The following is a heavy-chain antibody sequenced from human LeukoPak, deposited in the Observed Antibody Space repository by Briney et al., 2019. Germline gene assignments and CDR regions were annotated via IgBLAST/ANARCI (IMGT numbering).Heavy chain of an antibody. Sequence: GGSLRLSCAVSGFPLSSYAMSWVRQAPGKGLEWVSATSSRDAGTYYADSVRGRFTIARDNSKNTLYLQMSSLRAEDTAVYYCARRAGAYSHPYDYWGQGTLVTVSS. CDR3: ARRAGAYSHPYDY. V-gene: IGHV3-23*01. CDR1: GFPLSSYA. D-gene: IGHD4/OR15-4a*01. J-gene: IGHJ4*02. CDR2: TSSRDAGT.